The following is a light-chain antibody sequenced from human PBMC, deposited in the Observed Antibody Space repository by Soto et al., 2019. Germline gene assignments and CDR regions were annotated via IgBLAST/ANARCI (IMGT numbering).Light chain of an antibody. Sequence: EIVMTQSPATLSVSPGERATLSCRASQSVSRNLAWYQQKPGQAPRLLIYGASTRATGIPARFSGSGSGTEFTLTISSLQSEDSAVYYSHQYNNWPSYTFGQTTQLEI. J-gene: IGKJ2*01. CDR1: QSVSRN. CDR2: GAS. CDR3: HQYNNWPSYT. V-gene: IGKV3-15*01.